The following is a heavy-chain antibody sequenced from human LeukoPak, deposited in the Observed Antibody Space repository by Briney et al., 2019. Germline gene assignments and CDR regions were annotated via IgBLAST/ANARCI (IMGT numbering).Heavy chain of an antibody. V-gene: IGHV4-39*01. CDR2: IHYSGST. CDR3: ARALGDY. Sequence: SETLSLTCTVSGGSISSSNYYWGWIRQPPGKGLEWIGSIHYSGSTYYNPSLESRVTISVDTSKNQFSLKLSSVTAADTAVYYCARALGDYWGQGTLVTVSS. J-gene: IGHJ4*02. CDR1: GGSISSSNYY. D-gene: IGHD7-27*01.